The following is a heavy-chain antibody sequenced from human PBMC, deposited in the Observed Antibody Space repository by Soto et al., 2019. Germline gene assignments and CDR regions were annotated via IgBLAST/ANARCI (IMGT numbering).Heavy chain of an antibody. CDR3: AAVLGCSGGSCYDAFDI. CDR1: GFTFTSSA. D-gene: IGHD2-15*01. CDR2: IVVGSGNT. V-gene: IGHV1-58*01. J-gene: IGHJ3*02. Sequence: QMQLVQSGPEVKKPGTSVKVSCKASGFTFTSSAVQWVRQARGQRLEWIGWIVVGSGNTNYAQKFQERVNITRDLSTSTAYMELSSLRSEDTAVYYCAAVLGCSGGSCYDAFDIWGQGTMVTVSS.